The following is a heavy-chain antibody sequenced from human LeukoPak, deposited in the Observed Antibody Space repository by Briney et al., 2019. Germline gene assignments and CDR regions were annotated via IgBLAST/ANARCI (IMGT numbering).Heavy chain of an antibody. Sequence: SETLSLTYTVSGGSISSGGYYWSWIRQHPGKGLEWIGYIYYSGSTYYNPSLKSRVTISVDTSKNQFSLKLSSVTAADTAVYYCATNTAMATLYFDYWGQGTLVTVSS. CDR3: ATNTAMATLYFDY. V-gene: IGHV4-31*03. J-gene: IGHJ4*02. CDR2: IYYSGST. CDR1: GGSISSGGYY. D-gene: IGHD5-18*01.